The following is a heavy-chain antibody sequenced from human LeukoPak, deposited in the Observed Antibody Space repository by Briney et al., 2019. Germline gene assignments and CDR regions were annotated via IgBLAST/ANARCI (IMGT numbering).Heavy chain of an antibody. Sequence: GESLRLSCAASGFTFGSYWMHWVRHAPGKGLVWVSRINRDGSTTAYADSVKGRFTISRDNAKNTLYLQMNSLSAEDTAVYYCARDHQSHFDYWGQGTLVTVSS. CDR3: ARDHQSHFDY. CDR2: INRDGSTT. V-gene: IGHV3-74*01. CDR1: GFTFGSYW. J-gene: IGHJ4*02.